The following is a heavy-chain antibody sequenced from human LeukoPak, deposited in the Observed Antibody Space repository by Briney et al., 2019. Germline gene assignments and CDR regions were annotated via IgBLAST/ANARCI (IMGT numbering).Heavy chain of an antibody. CDR2: ISSSSDYT. CDR1: GFTFSDYY. Sequence: PGGSLRLSCVASGFTFSDYYMSWIRQAPGKGLEWVSYISSSSDYTNYADSVRGRFTISRDNAKDSLYLQMNSLRAEDTAVYYCARPPYSSSWDPGWFDPWGQGTLITVSS. J-gene: IGHJ5*02. D-gene: IGHD6-13*01. CDR3: ARPPYSSSWDPGWFDP. V-gene: IGHV3-11*06.